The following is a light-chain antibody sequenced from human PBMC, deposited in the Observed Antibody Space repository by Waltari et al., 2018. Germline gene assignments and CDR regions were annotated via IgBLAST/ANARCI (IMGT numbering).Light chain of an antibody. V-gene: IGLV8-61*01. CDR2: KGI. CDR3: SMYMGSGVWG. Sequence: QSVVTPEASWSVSPGGTVRPTWSLTPGSVCSTSYTVWYQQTPGQPPRTLVYKGISRSSGVPDRFSGSILGNTAALTITGAQADDESDYYCSMYMGSGVWGFGGGTKLTVL. CDR1: PGSVCSTSY. J-gene: IGLJ3*02.